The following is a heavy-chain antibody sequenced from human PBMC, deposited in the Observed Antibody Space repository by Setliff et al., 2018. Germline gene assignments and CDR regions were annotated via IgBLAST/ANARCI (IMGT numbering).Heavy chain of an antibody. V-gene: IGHV1-46*01. CDR2: INISGGTS. CDR3: ARINFYVSSGYYYAPDF. Sequence: ASVKVSCKASGYTFTKYYMYWVRQAPGQGLEWMGIINISGGTSSYEQKFQGRVTVSTDTSTTTAYLELRFLRPDDTAVYYCARINFYVSSGYYYAPDFWGQGTLVTVSS. D-gene: IGHD3-22*01. CDR1: GYTFTKYY. J-gene: IGHJ4*02.